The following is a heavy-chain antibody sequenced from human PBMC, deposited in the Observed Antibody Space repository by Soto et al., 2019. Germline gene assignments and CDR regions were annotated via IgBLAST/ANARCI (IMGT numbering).Heavy chain of an antibody. CDR3: ATTPFNWFEP. CDR2: IYYSGST. V-gene: IGHV4-31*03. J-gene: IGHJ5*02. Sequence: TSETLSLTCSVSGGSVYRNGYYWSWIRQLPEKGLEWIGFIYYSGSTYYNPSLKRRVTISLDTSKNQFSLSLSSVTAADTAVYYCATTPFNWFEPWGQGTLVTVSS. CDR1: GGSVYRNGYY.